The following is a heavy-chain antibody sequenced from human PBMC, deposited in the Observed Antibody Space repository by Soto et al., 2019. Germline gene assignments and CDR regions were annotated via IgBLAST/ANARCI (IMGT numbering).Heavy chain of an antibody. Sequence: QVQLVESGGGVVQPGRSLRLSCAASGFTFSSYAMHWVRQAPGKGLEWVAVISYDGSNKYYADSVKGRFTISRDNSKNTLYLQMNSLRAEDTAVYYCAREEDLWFGEYQVGQSSVFDYWGQGTLVTVSS. V-gene: IGHV3-30-3*01. J-gene: IGHJ4*02. CDR1: GFTFSSYA. CDR3: AREEDLWFGEYQVGQSSVFDY. D-gene: IGHD3-10*01. CDR2: ISYDGSNK.